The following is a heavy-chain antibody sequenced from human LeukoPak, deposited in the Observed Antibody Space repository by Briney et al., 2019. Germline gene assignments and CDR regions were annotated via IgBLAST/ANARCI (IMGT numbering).Heavy chain of an antibody. Sequence: SQTLSLTCAISVDSASSHSAAWNWIRQSPSRGLEWLGRTYYRSQWYNDHAVSVKSRITINPDTSKNQFSLQLNAVTPEDTAVYYCAREHIAVAGGLDYWGQGTVVTVSS. V-gene: IGHV6-1*01. CDR1: VDSASSHSAA. CDR2: TYYRSQWYN. CDR3: AREHIAVAGGLDY. J-gene: IGHJ4*02. D-gene: IGHD6-19*01.